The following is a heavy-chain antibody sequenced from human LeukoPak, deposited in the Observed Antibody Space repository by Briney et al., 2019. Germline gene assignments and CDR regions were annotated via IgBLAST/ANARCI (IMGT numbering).Heavy chain of an antibody. CDR1: GYSISRGYY. J-gene: IGHJ4*02. V-gene: IGHV4-38-2*01. CDR2: IYHTGST. D-gene: IGHD6-19*01. CDR3: AIAVGIITRGIDY. Sequence: SETLSLTFGVSGYSISRGYYWAWIRQPPGKGLEWIGTIYHTGSTYYTPSLGSRVTISVDTSKNEFSLNLNSVTAADTAVYYCAIAVGIITRGIDYLVQGALVTVA.